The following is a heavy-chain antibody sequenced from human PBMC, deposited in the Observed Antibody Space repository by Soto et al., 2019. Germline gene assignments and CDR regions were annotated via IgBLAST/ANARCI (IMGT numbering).Heavy chain of an antibody. CDR3: ARDKDRSANYFDTSGYAY. J-gene: IGHJ4*02. Sequence: ASVKVSCKTSGYTFTNYALHWVRQAPGQSLEWMGWIYPGTGNTKYSDKFQGRVTITTDTSAGTGHLEVSSLRSEDTAVYYCARDKDRSANYFDTSGYAYWGQGTLVTVSS. D-gene: IGHD3-22*01. CDR1: GYTFTNYA. V-gene: IGHV1-3*01. CDR2: IYPGTGNT.